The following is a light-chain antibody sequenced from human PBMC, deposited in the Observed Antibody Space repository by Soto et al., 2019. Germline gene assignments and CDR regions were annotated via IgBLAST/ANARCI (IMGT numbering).Light chain of an antibody. J-gene: IGLJ2*01. CDR3: QTWGTGIVV. CDR2: LNSDGSH. CDR1: SGHSSYA. V-gene: IGLV4-69*01. Sequence: QLVLTQSPSASASLGASVKLTCTLSSGHSSYAIAWHQQQPEKGPRYLMKLNSDGSHSKGDGIPDRFSGSSSGAERYLTISSLQSEDGADYYCQTWGTGIVVFGGGTKLTVL.